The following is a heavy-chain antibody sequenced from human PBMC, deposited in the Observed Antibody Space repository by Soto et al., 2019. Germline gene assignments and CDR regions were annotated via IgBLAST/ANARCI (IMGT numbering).Heavy chain of an antibody. J-gene: IGHJ5*02. Sequence: SETLSLTCAVYGGSFSGYYWSWIRQPPGKGLEWIGEVNHSGSTNYNPSLKSRVTISVDTSKNKFSMKLISVTAADTAVYYCARGRRARVFTPAANFDPWGQGTLVTVSS. CDR3: ARGRRARVFTPAANFDP. CDR2: VNHSGST. D-gene: IGHD2-15*01. V-gene: IGHV4-34*01. CDR1: GGSFSGYY.